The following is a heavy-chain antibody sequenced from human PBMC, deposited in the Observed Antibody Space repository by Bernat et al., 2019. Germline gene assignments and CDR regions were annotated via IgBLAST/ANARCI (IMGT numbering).Heavy chain of an antibody. CDR2: IKEDGSDK. CDR1: GFTFRGYW. CDR3: ARRRGSASLDY. D-gene: IGHD6-19*01. J-gene: IGHJ4*02. Sequence: EVQLVESGGGLVQPGGSLRLSCSASGFTFRGYWMTWVRQAPGKGLECVANIKEDGSDKYYVDSVKGRFTIYRDNAQNSLYLQLNSLGVEDTAVYYCARRRGSASLDYWGQGTLITVSS. V-gene: IGHV3-7*03.